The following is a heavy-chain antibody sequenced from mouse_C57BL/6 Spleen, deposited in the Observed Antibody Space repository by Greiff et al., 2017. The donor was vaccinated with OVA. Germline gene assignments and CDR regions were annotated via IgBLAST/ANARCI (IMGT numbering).Heavy chain of an antibody. CDR1: GYTFTSYW. CDR3: ARITPTSWFAY. CDR2: IYPSDSET. Sequence: QVQLQQSGAELVRPGSSVKLSCKASGYTFTSYWMDWVKQRPGQGLEWIGNIYPSDSETHYNQKFKDKATLTVDKSSSTAYMQLSSLTSEDSAVYYCARITPTSWFAYWGQGTLVTVSA. D-gene: IGHD5-5*01. J-gene: IGHJ3*01. V-gene: IGHV1-61*01.